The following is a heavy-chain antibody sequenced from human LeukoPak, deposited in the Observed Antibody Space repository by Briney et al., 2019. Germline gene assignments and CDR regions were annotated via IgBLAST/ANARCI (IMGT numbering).Heavy chain of an antibody. CDR2: INEDGSAK. CDR1: GLTFSDYW. J-gene: IGHJ4*02. V-gene: IGHV3-7*05. Sequence: PGGSLRLSCAVSGLTFSDYWMSWVRQAPGKGLEWVAYINEDGSAKFYVDSVKGRFTISRDNAKNLVYLQMNSLRAEDTALYYCARDLASGLDYWGQGTLVTVSS. D-gene: IGHD3-10*01. CDR3: ARDLASGLDY.